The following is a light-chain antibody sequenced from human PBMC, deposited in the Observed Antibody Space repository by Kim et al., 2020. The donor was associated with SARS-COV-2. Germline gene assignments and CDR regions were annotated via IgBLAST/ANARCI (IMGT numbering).Light chain of an antibody. CDR2: AAS. V-gene: IGKV1-17*03. J-gene: IGKJ4*01. CDR3: LQYNTYPLT. CDR1: QGISSS. Sequence: ASEGNRGTVTCRESQGISSSLAWFQQKPGKVPKRLISAASSLQSGVPSRFCGSGSGTEFTLTISSLQPEDFATYYCLQYNTYPLTFGGGTKVDIK.